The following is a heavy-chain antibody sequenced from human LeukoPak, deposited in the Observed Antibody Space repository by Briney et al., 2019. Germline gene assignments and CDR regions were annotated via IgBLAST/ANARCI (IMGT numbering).Heavy chain of an antibody. J-gene: IGHJ5*02. CDR2: IYYSGST. CDR3: ARPVPSRLGWFDP. CDR1: GGSISSSSYY. D-gene: IGHD1-1*01. Sequence: KSSETLSLTCTVSGGSISSSSYYWGWIRQPPGKGLEWIGSIYYSGSTYYNPSPKSRVTISVDTSKNQFSLKLSSVTAADTAVYYCARPVPSRLGWFDPWGQGTLVTVSS. V-gene: IGHV4-39*01.